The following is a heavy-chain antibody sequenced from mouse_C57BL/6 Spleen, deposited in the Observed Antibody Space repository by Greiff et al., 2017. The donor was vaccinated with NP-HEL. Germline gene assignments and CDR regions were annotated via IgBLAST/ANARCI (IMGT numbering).Heavy chain of an antibody. Sequence: QVQLQQPGAELVKPGASVKMSCKASGYTFTSYWITWVKQRPGQGLEWIGDIYPGSGSTNYNEKFKSKATLTVDTSSSTAYMQLSSLISEDSAVYYCARRSDDYDTGWFAYWGQGTLVTVSA. V-gene: IGHV1-55*01. CDR1: GYTFTSYW. CDR3: ARRSDDYDTGWFAY. J-gene: IGHJ3*01. CDR2: IYPGSGST. D-gene: IGHD2-4*01.